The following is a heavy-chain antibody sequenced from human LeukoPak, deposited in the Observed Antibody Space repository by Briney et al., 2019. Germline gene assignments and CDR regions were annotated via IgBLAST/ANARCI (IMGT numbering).Heavy chain of an antibody. CDR2: ISYDGSNK. CDR1: GFTFSSYG. Sequence: GGSLRLSCAASGFTFSSYGMHWVRQAPGKGLEWVAVISYDGSNKYYADSVKGRFTISRDNSKNTLYLQMNSLRAEDTAVYYCAKGRSRYVVRETIFDYWGQGTLVTVSS. CDR3: AKGRSRYVVRETIFDY. V-gene: IGHV3-30*18. D-gene: IGHD3-10*01. J-gene: IGHJ4*02.